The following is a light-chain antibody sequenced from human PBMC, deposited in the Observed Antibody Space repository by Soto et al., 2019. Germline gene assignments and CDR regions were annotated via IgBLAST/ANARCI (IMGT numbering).Light chain of an antibody. Sequence: QSALTQPASVSGSPGQSITISCTGTSSDVGGYNYVSWYQQHPGKAPKLMIYDVSNWPSGVSKRFSGSKSGNTASLTISGLQAEDEADYYCSSYTSSAYVVFGGGTKLTVL. CDR3: SSYTSSAYVV. CDR2: DVS. J-gene: IGLJ2*01. V-gene: IGLV2-14*01. CDR1: SSDVGGYNY.